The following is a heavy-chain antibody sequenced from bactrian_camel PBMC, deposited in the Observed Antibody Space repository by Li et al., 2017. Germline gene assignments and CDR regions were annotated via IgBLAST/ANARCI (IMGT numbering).Heavy chain of an antibody. D-gene: IGHD7*01. Sequence: VQLVESGGGSVQYGGSLTLSCEGSKYTRTACMGWFRQAAGKEREGVAGIYGDGNTYYADSVRGRFTISQDGAGDTTYLQMDDLKPEDTATYYCAADLVTDVPSLVETQYYYWGQGTQVTVS. CDR1: KYTRTAC. V-gene: IGHV3S10*01. J-gene: IGHJ4*01. CDR3: AADLVTDVPSLVETQYYY. CDR2: IYGDGNT.